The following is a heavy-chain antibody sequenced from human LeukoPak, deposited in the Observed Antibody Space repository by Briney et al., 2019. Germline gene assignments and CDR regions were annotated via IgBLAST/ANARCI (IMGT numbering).Heavy chain of an antibody. Sequence: GTSVKVSCKASGFTFTSSAMQWVRQARGQRLEWIGWIVVGSGNTNYAQKFQERVTITRDMSTSTAYMELSSLRSEDTAVYYCAALDILTGSANWYFDLWGRGTLVTVSS. J-gene: IGHJ2*01. D-gene: IGHD3-9*01. V-gene: IGHV1-58*02. CDR1: GFTFTSSA. CDR3: AALDILTGSANWYFDL. CDR2: IVVGSGNT.